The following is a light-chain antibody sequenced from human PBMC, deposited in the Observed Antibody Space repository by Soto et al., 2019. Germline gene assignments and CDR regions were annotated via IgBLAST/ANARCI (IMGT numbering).Light chain of an antibody. Sequence: EFVLTQSPGTLSLSPGERATLSCRASQTVRNNYLAWYQQKSGQAPRLLIYDASSRATGIPDRFSGSGSGTDFTLTISRLEPEDFAVYYCQQYDSPRETFGQGTKVDIK. CDR3: QQYDSPRET. J-gene: IGKJ1*01. CDR1: QTVRNNY. CDR2: DAS. V-gene: IGKV3-20*01.